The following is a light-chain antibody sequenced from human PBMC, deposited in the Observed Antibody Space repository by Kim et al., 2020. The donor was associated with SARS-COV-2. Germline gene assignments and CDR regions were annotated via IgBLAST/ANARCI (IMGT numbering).Light chain of an antibody. J-gene: IGKJ4*01. Sequence: SVSPGERATLSCRASQSVSSNLAWYQQKPGQAPRLLIYDASTRATGIPARFSGSGSGTEFTLTISSLQSEDFAVYYCQQNNNWPLTFGGGTKVEI. CDR2: DAS. CDR3: QQNNNWPLT. V-gene: IGKV3-15*01. CDR1: QSVSSN.